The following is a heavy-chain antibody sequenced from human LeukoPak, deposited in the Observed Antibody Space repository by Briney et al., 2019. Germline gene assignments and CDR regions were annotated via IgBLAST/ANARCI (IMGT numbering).Heavy chain of an antibody. CDR2: IYPGDSHT. V-gene: IGHV5-51*01. D-gene: IGHD3-22*01. Sequence: GESLKISCKGSGYSFTNYWIGWVRQMPGKGLEWMGIIYPGDSHTRYSPSFQGQVTISADKSICTAYLQWISLKASDTAMYYCARPNYYDSSGYYYVHAFNIWGQGTMVTVSS. CDR1: GYSFTNYW. J-gene: IGHJ3*02. CDR3: ARPNYYDSSGYYYVHAFNI.